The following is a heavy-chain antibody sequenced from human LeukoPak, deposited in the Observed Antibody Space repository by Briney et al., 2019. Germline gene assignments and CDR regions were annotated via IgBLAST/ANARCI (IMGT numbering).Heavy chain of an antibody. Sequence: SETLSLTCTVSGGSISSSSYYWGWIRQPPGKGLEWIGSIYYSGSTYYNPSLKSRVTISVDTSKNQFSLKLSSVTAADTAVYYCARRWDYGGSSPFDYWGQGTLVTVSS. CDR2: IYYSGST. CDR1: GGSISSSSYY. D-gene: IGHD4-23*01. CDR3: ARRWDYGGSSPFDY. J-gene: IGHJ4*02. V-gene: IGHV4-39*01.